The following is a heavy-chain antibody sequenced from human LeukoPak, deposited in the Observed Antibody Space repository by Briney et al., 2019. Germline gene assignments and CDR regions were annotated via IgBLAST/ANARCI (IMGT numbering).Heavy chain of an antibody. CDR3: ARLQSVYNYGYQTNFDY. V-gene: IGHV1-2*02. D-gene: IGHD5-18*01. CDR1: GYTFTGYF. CDR2: INPNSGGT. J-gene: IGHJ4*02. Sequence: ASVKVSCKASGYTFTGYFIHWVRQAPGQGLEWMGWINPNSGGTNYAQKFQGRVTMTRDTSISTAYMELSRLRSDDTAVYYCARLQSVYNYGYQTNFDYWGQGTLVTVSS.